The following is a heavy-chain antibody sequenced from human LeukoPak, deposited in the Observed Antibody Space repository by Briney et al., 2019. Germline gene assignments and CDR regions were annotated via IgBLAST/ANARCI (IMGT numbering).Heavy chain of an antibody. CDR3: ARDSPPAYCSGGSCYFDY. CDR1: GDSISSNSYY. J-gene: IGHJ4*02. V-gene: IGHV4-61*02. CDR2: IYTSGST. Sequence: PSETLSVTCTVSGDSISSNSYYWSWIRQPAGKGLEWIGRIYTSGSTDYNPSLKSRVTISKDTSKNEFSLKLSSVTAADTAVYYCARDSPPAYCSGGSCYFDYWGQGTLVTVSS. D-gene: IGHD2-15*01.